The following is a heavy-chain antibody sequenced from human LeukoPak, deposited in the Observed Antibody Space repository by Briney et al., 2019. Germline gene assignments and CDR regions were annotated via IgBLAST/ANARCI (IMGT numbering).Heavy chain of an antibody. CDR3: ARAKRYYYEN. D-gene: IGHD2-15*01. CDR2: IYYSGST. J-gene: IGHJ4*02. Sequence: PSETLSLTCTVSGGSISSSSYYWGWIRQPPGKGLEWIGSIYYSGSTYYNPSLKSRVTISVDTSKNQFSLKLSSVTAADTAVYYCARAKRYYYENWGQGTLVTVSS. V-gene: IGHV4-39*07. CDR1: GGSISSSSYY.